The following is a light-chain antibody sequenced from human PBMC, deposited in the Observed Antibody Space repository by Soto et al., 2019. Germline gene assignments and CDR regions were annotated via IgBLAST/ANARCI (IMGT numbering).Light chain of an antibody. CDR1: QGISTN. J-gene: IGKJ5*01. CDR2: AAS. V-gene: IGKV1-12*01. Sequence: DIQMTQSPSSVSSSVLDRVTITCRASQGISTNLAWYQQKPGKAPKLLIYAASSLQSGVPPRFSGSGSGTDFTLTISSLQPEDFAIYYCLQANRVPLSFGQGTRLEIK. CDR3: LQANRVPLS.